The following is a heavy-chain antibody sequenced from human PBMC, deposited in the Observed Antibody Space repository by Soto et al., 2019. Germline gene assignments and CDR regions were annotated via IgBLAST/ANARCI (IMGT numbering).Heavy chain of an antibody. J-gene: IGHJ4*02. CDR3: AISPYSSGYYYAIDY. D-gene: IGHD3-22*01. CDR2: INAGNGNT. Sequence: ASVKVSCKASGYTFTNYATHWVRQAPGQRLEWMGWINAGNGNTKYSQKFQGGVTITRDTSASTAYMELNSLRSEDTAVYYCAISPYSSGYYYAIDYWGQGTQVTVSS. CDR1: GYTFTNYA. V-gene: IGHV1-3*01.